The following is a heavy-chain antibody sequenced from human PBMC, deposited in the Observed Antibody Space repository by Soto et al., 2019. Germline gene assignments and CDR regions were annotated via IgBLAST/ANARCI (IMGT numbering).Heavy chain of an antibody. Sequence: ASVKVSCKASGYTFTSYGISWVRQAPGQGLEWMGWISAYNGNTNYAQKNQGRVTMTTDTSTSTAYMELRSLRSDDTAVYYCARDRYDFWSGPPAWFDPWGQGTLVTVSS. CDR1: GYTFTSYG. CDR3: ARDRYDFWSGPPAWFDP. V-gene: IGHV1-18*01. J-gene: IGHJ5*02. CDR2: ISAYNGNT. D-gene: IGHD3-3*01.